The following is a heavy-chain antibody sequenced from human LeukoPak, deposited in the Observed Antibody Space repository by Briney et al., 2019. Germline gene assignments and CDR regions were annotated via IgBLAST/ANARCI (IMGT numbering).Heavy chain of an antibody. J-gene: IGHJ4*02. V-gene: IGHV3-7*01. Sequence: GGSLRLSCVASGFPFSSYWMTWVRQAPGKGLEWVANIKQDGSKKSYVDSVKGRFTISRDNAKNSLYLQMNSLRAEDTAIYYCAKDRYSYAFEYSDSWGQGTLVTVSS. D-gene: IGHD5-18*01. CDR2: IKQDGSKK. CDR1: GFPFSSYW. CDR3: AKDRYSYAFEYSDS.